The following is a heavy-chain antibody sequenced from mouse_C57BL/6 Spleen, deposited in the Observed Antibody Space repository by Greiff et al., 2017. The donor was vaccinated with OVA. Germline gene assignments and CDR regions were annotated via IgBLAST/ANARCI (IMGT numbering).Heavy chain of an antibody. V-gene: IGHV1-53*01. CDR2: INPSNGGT. J-gene: IGHJ4*01. CDR3: AGSPIYYGNYHYAMDY. D-gene: IGHD2-1*01. Sequence: QVQLQQPGTELVKPGASVKLSCKASGYTFTSYWMHWVKQRPGQGLEWIGNINPSNGGTNYNEKFKSKATLTVDKSSSTAYMQLSSLTSEDSAVYYCAGSPIYYGNYHYAMDYWGQGTSVTVSS. CDR1: GYTFTSYW.